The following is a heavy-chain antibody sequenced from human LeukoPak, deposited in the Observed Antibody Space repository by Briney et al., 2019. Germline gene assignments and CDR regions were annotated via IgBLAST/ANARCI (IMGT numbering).Heavy chain of an antibody. CDR3: ARVKKAVAGRNWFDP. CDR2: IRAYNGNT. D-gene: IGHD6-19*01. CDR1: GYTFTSYG. Sequence: ASVKVSCKASGYTFTSYGISWVRQAPGQGLEWMGWIRAYNGNTNYAQKLQGRVTMTTDTSTSTAYMELRSLRSDDTAVYYCARVKKAVAGRNWFDPWGQGTLVTVSS. V-gene: IGHV1-18*01. J-gene: IGHJ5*02.